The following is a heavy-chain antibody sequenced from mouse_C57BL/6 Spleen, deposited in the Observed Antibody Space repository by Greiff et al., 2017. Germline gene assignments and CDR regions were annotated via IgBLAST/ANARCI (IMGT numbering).Heavy chain of an antibody. CDR2: IDPSDSYT. CDR3: ARFDGYDGY. Sequence: QVQLQQPGAELVMPGASVKLSCKASGYTFTSYWMHWVKQRPGQGLEWIGEIDPSDSYTNYNQKFKGKSTLTVDKSSSTAYMQLSSLTSEDSAVYYCARFDGYDGYWGQGTTLTVSS. CDR1: GYTFTSYW. J-gene: IGHJ2*01. V-gene: IGHV1-69*01. D-gene: IGHD2-2*01.